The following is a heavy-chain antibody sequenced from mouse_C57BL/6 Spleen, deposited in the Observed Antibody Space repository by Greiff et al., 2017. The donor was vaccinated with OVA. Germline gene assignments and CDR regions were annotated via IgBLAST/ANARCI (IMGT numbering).Heavy chain of an antibody. CDR2: ISSGSSTT. J-gene: IGHJ2*01. CDR3: ARRGGYDDFDY. D-gene: IGHD2-2*01. V-gene: IGHV5-17*01. CDR1: GFTFSDYG. Sequence: EVMLVESGGGLVKPGGSLKLSCAASGFTFSDYGMHWVRQAPGKGLEWVAYISSGSSTTYYADTVKGRFTISRDNANNTLFLQMTSLMSEDTAMYYCARRGGYDDFDYWGQGTTLTVSS.